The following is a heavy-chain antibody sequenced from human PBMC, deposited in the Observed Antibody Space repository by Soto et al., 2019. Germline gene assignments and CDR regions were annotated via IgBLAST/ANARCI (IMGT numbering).Heavy chain of an antibody. CDR3: ARGPFRPSAMDV. Sequence: ASVKVSCKASGYTFTGYYMHWVRQAPGQGLEWMGWINPNSGGTNYAQKFQGWVAMTRDTSINTAYMELSRLTSEDTAIYYCARGPFRPSAMDVWGQGTTVTVSS. D-gene: IGHD3-10*01. CDR2: INPNSGGT. J-gene: IGHJ6*02. CDR1: GYTFTGYY. V-gene: IGHV1-2*04.